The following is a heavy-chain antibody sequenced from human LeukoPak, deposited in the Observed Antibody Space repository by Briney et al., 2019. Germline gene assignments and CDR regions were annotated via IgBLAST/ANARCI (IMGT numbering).Heavy chain of an antibody. CDR2: ISPNSGGT. J-gene: IGHJ4*02. CDR1: AFTFSFYY. CDR3: AREPSGSGGYDY. V-gene: IGHV1-2*02. D-gene: IGHD3-10*01. Sequence: ASVTVSCNSSAFTFSFYYMHWVRQAPGQGLELMAWISPNSGGTNYVQKFQGRVTVTRDTSISTDYMEISGLTSDDTALYYCAREPSGSGGYDYWGQGTLVTVSS.